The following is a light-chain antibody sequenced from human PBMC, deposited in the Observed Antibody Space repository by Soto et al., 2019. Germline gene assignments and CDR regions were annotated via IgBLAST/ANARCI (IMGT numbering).Light chain of an antibody. CDR1: TSNLGAGYD. CDR3: QAYDYILTASV. J-gene: IGLJ3*02. CDR2: GNR. V-gene: IGLV1-40*01. Sequence: QTVVTPPPSVSGAPGQRVTLSCTGNTSNLGAGYDVHWYQQLPGAAPKLVIFGNRNRPSGVPERFSGSKSGTSASLAITGLQAEDEADYYCQAYDYILTASVFGGGTKVTVL.